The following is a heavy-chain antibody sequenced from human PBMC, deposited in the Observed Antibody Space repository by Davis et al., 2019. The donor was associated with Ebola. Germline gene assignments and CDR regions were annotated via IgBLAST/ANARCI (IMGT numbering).Heavy chain of an antibody. D-gene: IGHD4-17*01. V-gene: IGHV1-69*13. Sequence: SSVTVSCKASGGTFSSYAISWVRQAPGQGLEWLGGIIPIFGTANYAQKFQGRVTITADESTSTAYMELSSLRSEDTAVYYCARGTTSVTSQFDYWGQGTLVTVSS. J-gene: IGHJ4*02. CDR1: GGTFSSYA. CDR3: ARGTTSVTSQFDY. CDR2: IIPIFGTA.